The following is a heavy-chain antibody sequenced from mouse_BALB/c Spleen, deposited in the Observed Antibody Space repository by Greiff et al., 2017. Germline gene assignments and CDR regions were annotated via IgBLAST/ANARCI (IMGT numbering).Heavy chain of an antibody. D-gene: IGHD2-4*01. CDR1: GFTFSSYG. V-gene: IGHV5-6*01. J-gene: IGHJ3*01. Sequence: EVQLQESGGDLVKPGGSLKLSCAASGFTFSSYGMSWVRQTPDKRLEWVATISSGGSYTYYPDSVKGRFTISRDNAKNTLYLQMSSLKSEDTAMYYCARQSTMITTGFAYWGQGTLVTVSA. CDR3: ARQSTMITTGFAY. CDR2: ISSGGSYT.